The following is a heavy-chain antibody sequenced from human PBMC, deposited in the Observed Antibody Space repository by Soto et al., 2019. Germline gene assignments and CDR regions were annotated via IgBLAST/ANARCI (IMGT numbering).Heavy chain of an antibody. D-gene: IGHD4-17*01. V-gene: IGHV3-23*01. CDR1: GFTFSSYA. CDR2: ISGSGGST. J-gene: IGHJ2*01. CDR3: AKDLYYGDSPDDWYFDL. Sequence: EVQLLESGGGLVQPGGSLRLSCAASGFTFSSYAMSWVRQAPGKGLEWVSAISGSGGSTYYADSVKGRFTISRDNSKNTLYLQMNSLRAEDTAVYYCAKDLYYGDSPDDWYFDLWGRGTLVTVSS.